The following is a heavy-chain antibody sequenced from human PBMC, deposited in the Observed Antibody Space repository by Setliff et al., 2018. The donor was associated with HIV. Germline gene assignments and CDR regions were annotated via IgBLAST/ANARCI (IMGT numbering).Heavy chain of an antibody. V-gene: IGHV1-2*02. CDR1: GSTFTDYY. Sequence: ASVKVSCKASGSTFTDYYMHWVRQAPGQGLEWMGWIHPNNGDTSYAQKFHGRVSMTRDTSIGTAYMELSGLTSDDTTFYYCATKRGDRWFGPWGQGTLVTVS. CDR3: ATKRGDRWFGP. J-gene: IGHJ5*02. D-gene: IGHD3-10*01. CDR2: IHPNNGDT.